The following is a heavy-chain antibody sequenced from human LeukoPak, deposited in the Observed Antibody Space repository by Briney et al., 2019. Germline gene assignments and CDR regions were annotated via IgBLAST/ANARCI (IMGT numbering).Heavy chain of an antibody. CDR3: ARNVLPTNWFDP. V-gene: IGHV1-24*01. CDR2: FDPEDGET. Sequence: ASVKVSCKVSGYTLTELSMHWVRQAPGKGLEWMGGFDPEDGETIYAQKFQGRVTIIADESTSTAYMELSSLRSEDTAVYYCARNVLPTNWFDPWGQGTLVTVSS. CDR1: GYTLTELS. J-gene: IGHJ5*02. D-gene: IGHD3-10*01.